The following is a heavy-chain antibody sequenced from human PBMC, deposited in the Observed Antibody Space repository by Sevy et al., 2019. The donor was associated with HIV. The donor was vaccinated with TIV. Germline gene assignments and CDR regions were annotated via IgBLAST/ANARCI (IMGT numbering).Heavy chain of an antibody. CDR2: IYYSGST. D-gene: IGHD6-19*01. CDR1: GGSISSSSFY. Sequence: SETLSLTCTVSGGSISSSSFYWGWIRQPPGKGLEWIGRIYYSGSTYYNPSLKRRVTISVDTSKNQFSLKLSSVTAADTAVYYCARGQQWLVHWGQGTLVTVSS. J-gene: IGHJ4*02. CDR3: ARGQQWLVH. V-gene: IGHV4-39*01.